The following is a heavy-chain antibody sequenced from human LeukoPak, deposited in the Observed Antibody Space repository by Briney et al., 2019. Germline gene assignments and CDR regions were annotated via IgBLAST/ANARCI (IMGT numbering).Heavy chain of an antibody. CDR1: SGSISSGNYY. Sequence: SETLSLTCTVSSGSISSGNYYWSWIRQPAGKGLEWIGRIYTSGSTNYNPSLKSRVTMSVDTSKNQFSLKLSSVTAADTAVYYCARDLRVVATTLYYYYYMDVWGKGTTVTISS. CDR3: ARDLRVVATTLYYYYYMDV. CDR2: IYTSGST. V-gene: IGHV4-61*02. J-gene: IGHJ6*03. D-gene: IGHD5-12*01.